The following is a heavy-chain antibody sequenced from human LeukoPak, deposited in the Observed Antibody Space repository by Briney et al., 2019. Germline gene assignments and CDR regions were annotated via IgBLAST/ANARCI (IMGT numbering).Heavy chain of an antibody. Sequence: PGGSLRLSYAASGFTFSSYAMSWVRQAPGKGLEWVSAISGSGGSTYYADSVKGRFTISRDNAKNSLYLQMNSLRAEDTAVYYCARLWYSGGYYVDYWGQGTLVTVSS. CDR2: ISGSGGST. CDR3: ARLWYSGGYYVDY. V-gene: IGHV3-23*01. J-gene: IGHJ4*02. CDR1: GFTFSSYA. D-gene: IGHD1-26*01.